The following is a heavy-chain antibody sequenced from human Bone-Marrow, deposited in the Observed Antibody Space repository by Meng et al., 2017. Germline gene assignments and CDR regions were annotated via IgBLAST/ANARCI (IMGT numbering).Heavy chain of an antibody. CDR3: AGGPNTAMVLADY. CDR1: GFTFSSYA. D-gene: IGHD5-18*01. CDR2: ISYDGSNK. J-gene: IGHJ4*02. Sequence: GESLKISCAASGFTFSSYAMHWVRQAPGKGPEWVAVISYDGSNKYYADSVKGRFTISRDNSKNTLYLQMNSLRAEDTAVYYCAGGPNTAMVLADYWGQGTLVTVSS. V-gene: IGHV3-30*01.